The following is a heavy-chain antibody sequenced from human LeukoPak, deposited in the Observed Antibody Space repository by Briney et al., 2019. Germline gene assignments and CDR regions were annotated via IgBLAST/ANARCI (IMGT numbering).Heavy chain of an antibody. J-gene: IGHJ4*02. Sequence: PGGSLRLSCAASGFTFNYAWMSWVRQAPGKGLEWVGRIKSSIDGGTTDYAAPVKGRFTISRDDSKNTLYLQMSSLKTEDTAVYYCTTIGGLDYWGQGTLVTVSS. CDR3: TTIGGLDY. V-gene: IGHV3-15*05. D-gene: IGHD3/OR15-3a*01. CDR1: GFTFNYAW. CDR2: IKSSIDGGTT.